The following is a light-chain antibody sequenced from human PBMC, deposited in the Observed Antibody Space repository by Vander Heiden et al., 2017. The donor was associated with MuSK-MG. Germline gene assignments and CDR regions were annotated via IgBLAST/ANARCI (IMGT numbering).Light chain of an antibody. Sequence: QSALTQPRSVSGSPGQSVTISCTGTSSDVGGYNYVSWYQQHPGKAPKLIIYDVSKRPSEVPDRFSGSKSGNTASLTISGLQAEDEADYYCCSYAGSYTLVFGGGTKLTVL. V-gene: IGLV2-11*01. J-gene: IGLJ3*02. CDR2: DVS. CDR3: CSYAGSYTLV. CDR1: SSDVGGYNY.